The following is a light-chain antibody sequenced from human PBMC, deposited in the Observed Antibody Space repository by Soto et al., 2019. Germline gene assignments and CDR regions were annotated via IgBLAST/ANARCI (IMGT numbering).Light chain of an antibody. CDR2: EDN. Sequence: QSVLTQPASVSESPGQSITISCTGTSGDVGSHNLVSWYQHHPGKAPKLMIYEDNKRPSGVSDRFSGSKSGNTASLTISGLQAEDEADYYCSSYASSVTLVFGGGTKPTVL. J-gene: IGLJ2*01. CDR3: SSYASSVTLV. CDR1: SGDVGSHNL. V-gene: IGLV2-23*01.